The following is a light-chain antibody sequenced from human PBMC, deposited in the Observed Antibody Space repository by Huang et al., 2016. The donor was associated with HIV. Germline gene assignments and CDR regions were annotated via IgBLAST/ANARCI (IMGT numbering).Light chain of an antibody. Sequence: DIQMTQSPSSLSASVGDRVTITCRASQGISNSLAWYQQKPGKAPKLLLYAASKLEGGVPSRFSGRGAGADYTLTISSLQPEDFATYYCQQYYGTPLTFGGGTKVEIK. CDR1: QGISNS. CDR3: QQYYGTPLT. CDR2: AAS. J-gene: IGKJ4*01. V-gene: IGKV1-NL1*01.